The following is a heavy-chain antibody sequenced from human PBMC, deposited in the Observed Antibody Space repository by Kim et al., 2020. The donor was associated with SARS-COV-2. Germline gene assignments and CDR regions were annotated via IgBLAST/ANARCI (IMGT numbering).Heavy chain of an antibody. Sequence: RYQDSVKGRLTIARDNAKNTLYLQMNSLRAEDTAVYYCARSYGSGSGAFDIWGQGTMVTVSS. D-gene: IGHD3-10*01. CDR3: ARSYGSGSGAFDI. J-gene: IGHJ3*02. V-gene: IGHV3-74*01.